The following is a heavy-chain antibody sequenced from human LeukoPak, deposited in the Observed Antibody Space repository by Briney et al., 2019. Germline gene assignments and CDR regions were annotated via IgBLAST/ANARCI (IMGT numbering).Heavy chain of an antibody. Sequence: GASVKVSCKASGYTFTGYYMRWVRQAPGQGLEWMGWINPNSGGTNYAQKFQGRVTMTRDTSISTAYMELSRLRSDDTAVYYCARVFGDEADTAMVTGYWGQGTLVTVSS. D-gene: IGHD5-18*01. V-gene: IGHV1-2*02. J-gene: IGHJ4*02. CDR1: GYTFTGYY. CDR2: INPNSGGT. CDR3: ARVFGDEADTAMVTGY.